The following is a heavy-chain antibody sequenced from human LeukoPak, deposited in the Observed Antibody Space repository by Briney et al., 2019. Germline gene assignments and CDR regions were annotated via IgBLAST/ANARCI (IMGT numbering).Heavy chain of an antibody. D-gene: IGHD3-3*01. CDR3: ARSLSGGVGNLFDY. CDR1: GYSISSGYY. CDR2: IYHSGST. Sequence: RSSETLSLTCTVSGYSISSGYYWGWIRQPPGKGLEWIGSIYHSGSTYYNPSLKSRVTISVDTSKNQFSLKLSSVTAADTAVYYCARSLSGGVGNLFDYWGQGTLVTVSS. V-gene: IGHV4-38-2*02. J-gene: IGHJ4*02.